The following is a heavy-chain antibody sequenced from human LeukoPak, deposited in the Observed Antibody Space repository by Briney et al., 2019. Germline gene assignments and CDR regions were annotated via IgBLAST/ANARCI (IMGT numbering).Heavy chain of an antibody. CDR3: ARDRVRGYYYYGMDV. CDR2: ISSNGDST. CDR1: GFTFSSYA. Sequence: GGSLRLSCAASGFTFSSYAMHWVRQAPGKGLEYVSAISSNGDSTYYANSVKGRFTISRDNSKNTLYLQMGSLRADDMAVYYCARDRVRGYYYYGMDVWGQGTTVTVSS. D-gene: IGHD3-10*01. V-gene: IGHV3-64*01. J-gene: IGHJ6*02.